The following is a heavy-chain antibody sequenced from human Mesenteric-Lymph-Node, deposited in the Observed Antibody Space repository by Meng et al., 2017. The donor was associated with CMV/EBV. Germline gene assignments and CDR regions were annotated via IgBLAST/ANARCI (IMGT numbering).Heavy chain of an antibody. J-gene: IGHJ4*02. CDR1: GYFNRSKSYQ. CDR3: ARDQGYFDDY. Sequence: SGYFNRSKSYQWSWVRQTPGKGLEWMGYNYKSGTNYYKPSLRSRATISVDTSKNQFSLRLTSVTAADTAVYYCARDQGYFDDYWGQGTLVTVSS. D-gene: IGHD3-9*01. V-gene: IGHV4-31*02. CDR2: NYKSGTN.